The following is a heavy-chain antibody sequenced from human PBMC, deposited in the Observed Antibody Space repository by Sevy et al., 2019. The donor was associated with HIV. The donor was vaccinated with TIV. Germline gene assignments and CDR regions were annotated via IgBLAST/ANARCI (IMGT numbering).Heavy chain of an antibody. CDR1: GGFISSNY. D-gene: IGHD6-13*01. J-gene: IGHJ5*02. CDR2: IYYSGNT. Sequence: SETLSLTCTVSGGFISSNYWNWIRQPPGKGLEWIGYIYYSGNTNYNPSLRSRVTISLDMSKNQFSLKLSSVTAADTAVYYCATGVAAADNWFDPWGQGTLVTVSS. CDR3: ATGVAAADNWFDP. V-gene: IGHV4-59*13.